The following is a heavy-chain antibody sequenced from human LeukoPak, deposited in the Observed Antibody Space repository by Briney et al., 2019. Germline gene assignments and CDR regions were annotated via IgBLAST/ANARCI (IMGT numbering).Heavy chain of an antibody. CDR2: ISSSSSYI. CDR1: GFTFSSYS. J-gene: IGHJ5*02. V-gene: IGHV3-21*04. Sequence: GGSLRLSCAASGFTFSSYSMNWVRQAPGKGLEWVSSISSSSSYIYYADSVKGRFTISRDNSRSTLFLQMNSLRGEDTAIYYCATYRQVMLPFEAWGQGTLVTVSS. D-gene: IGHD5-18*01. CDR3: ATYRQVMLPFEA.